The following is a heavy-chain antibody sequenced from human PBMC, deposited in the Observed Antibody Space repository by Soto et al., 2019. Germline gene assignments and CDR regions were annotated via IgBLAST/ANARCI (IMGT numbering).Heavy chain of an antibody. CDR2: IYYSGST. D-gene: IGHD3-10*01. J-gene: IGHJ4*02. CDR3: ARADYYGSGSPFDY. Sequence: SETLSLTCTVSGGSISSGGYYWSWIRQHPGKGLEWVGYIYYSGSTYYNPSLKSRVTISVDTSKNQFSLKLSSVTAADTAVYHCARADYYGSGSPFDYWGQGTLVTVSS. V-gene: IGHV4-31*03. CDR1: GGSISSGGYY.